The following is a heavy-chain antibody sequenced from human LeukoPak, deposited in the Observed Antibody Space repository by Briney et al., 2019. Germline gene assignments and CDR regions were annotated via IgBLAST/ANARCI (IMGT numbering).Heavy chain of an antibody. Sequence: GGSLRLSCAASGFTFDDYAMHWVRQAPGKGLEWVSGISWNSGSIGYADSVKGRFTISRDNAKNSLYLQMNSLRAEDTALYYCARRYGSGSPSDAFDIWGQGTMVTVSS. D-gene: IGHD3-10*01. CDR3: ARRYGSGSPSDAFDI. J-gene: IGHJ3*02. CDR1: GFTFDDYA. V-gene: IGHV3-9*01. CDR2: ISWNSGSI.